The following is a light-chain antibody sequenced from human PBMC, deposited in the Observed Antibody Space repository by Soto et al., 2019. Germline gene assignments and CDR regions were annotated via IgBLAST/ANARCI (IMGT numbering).Light chain of an antibody. Sequence: EIVLTQSPGTLSLSPGERSTLSCLASQSVNNHLHWYQQKPGQAPRLLIFDAYNRATRIPPRFSGSGSATDFTLTISSLEPEDFALYYCQHRSIWPVSFGQGTRLEI. J-gene: IGKJ5*01. CDR2: DAY. CDR3: QHRSIWPVS. CDR1: QSVNNH. V-gene: IGKV3-11*01.